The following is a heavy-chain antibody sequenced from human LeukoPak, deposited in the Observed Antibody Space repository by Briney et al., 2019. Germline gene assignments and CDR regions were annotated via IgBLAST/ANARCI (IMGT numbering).Heavy chain of an antibody. CDR3: AGGDYDFWSGYYTIESPRHDAFDI. D-gene: IGHD3-3*01. CDR1: GFTFSSYA. CDR2: ISGSGGST. J-gene: IGHJ3*02. V-gene: IGHV3-23*01. Sequence: GGSLRLSCAASGFTFSSYAMSWVRQAPGKGLEWVSAISGSGGSTYYADSVKGRFTISRDNSKNTLYLQMNSLRAEDTAVYYCAGGDYDFWSGYYTIESPRHDAFDIWGQGTMVTVSS.